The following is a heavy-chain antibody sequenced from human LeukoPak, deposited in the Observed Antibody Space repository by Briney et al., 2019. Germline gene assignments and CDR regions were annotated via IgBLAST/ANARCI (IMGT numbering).Heavy chain of an antibody. V-gene: IGHV4-4*09. CDR2: IYTSGST. CDR1: GGSISSYY. J-gene: IGHJ5*02. Sequence: SETLSLTCTVSGGSISSYYWSWIRQPPGKGLEWIGYIYTSGSTNYNPSLKSRVTISVDTSKNQFSLKLSSVTAADTAVYYCAREVIEWLNNWFDPWGQGTLVTVSS. CDR3: AREVIEWLNNWFDP. D-gene: IGHD3-3*01.